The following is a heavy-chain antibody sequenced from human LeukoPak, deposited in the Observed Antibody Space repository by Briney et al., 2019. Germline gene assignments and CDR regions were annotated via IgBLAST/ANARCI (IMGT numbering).Heavy chain of an antibody. CDR1: GYTFTSYG. D-gene: IGHD3-22*01. J-gene: IGHJ3*02. CDR2: ISAYNGNT. CDR3: ARGDVGGRDSSGYYYVVAQDAFDI. Sequence: ASVKVSCKASGYTFTSYGISWVRQAPGQGLEWMGWISAYNGNTNYAQKLQGRVTMTTDTSTSTAYMELRSLRSDDTAVYYCARGDVGGRDSSGYYYVVAQDAFDIWGQGTMVTVSS. V-gene: IGHV1-18*01.